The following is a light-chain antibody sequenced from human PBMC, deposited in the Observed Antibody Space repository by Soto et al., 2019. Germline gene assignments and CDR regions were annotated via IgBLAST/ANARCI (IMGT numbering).Light chain of an antibody. CDR2: AAS. Sequence: IQMTQSPSSLSASVGDRVTITCRAGQSIFSSLNWYQQRPGKAPTLLIYAASSLQSGVPSRFRGSGYATDFALTITSLQPEDFAIYYCRKSSNSPPIIFGHGTRLEI. CDR3: RKSSNSPPII. CDR1: QSIFSS. V-gene: IGKV1-39*01. J-gene: IGKJ5*01.